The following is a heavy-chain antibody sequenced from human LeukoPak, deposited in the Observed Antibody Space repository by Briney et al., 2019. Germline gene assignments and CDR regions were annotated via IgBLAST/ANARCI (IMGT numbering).Heavy chain of an antibody. D-gene: IGHD2-2*03. CDR1: GDSISSYY. V-gene: IGHV4-59*01. J-gene: IGHJ6*03. CDR2: IYYSGST. Sequence: SETLSLTCTVSGDSISSYYWSWIRQPPGKGLEWIGYIYYSGSTNYNPSLKSRVTISVDTSKNQFSLKLSSVTAADTAVYYCARAPATLQFGYYYDYMDVWGKGTTVTVSS. CDR3: ARAPATLQFGYYYDYMDV.